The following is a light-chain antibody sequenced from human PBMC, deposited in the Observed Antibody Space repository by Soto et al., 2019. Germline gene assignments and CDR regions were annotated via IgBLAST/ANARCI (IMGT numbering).Light chain of an antibody. V-gene: IGLV4-69*01. CDR3: QTWSTDIRV. CDR2: LNSDGSH. CDR1: SGHNSYA. Sequence: QPVLTQPPSASASLGASVKLTCTLSSGHNSYAIAWHQQQPEKGPRYLMKLNSDGSHSKGDGIPDRSSGSSSGAERYLTIARLQSEAEADYFCQTWSTDIRVFGGGTKLTVL. J-gene: IGLJ3*02.